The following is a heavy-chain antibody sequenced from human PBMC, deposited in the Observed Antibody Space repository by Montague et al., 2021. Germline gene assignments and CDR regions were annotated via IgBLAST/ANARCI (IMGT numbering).Heavy chain of an antibody. J-gene: IGHJ4*02. Sequence: KDYAVSVKSRITINPDTSKNQISLQLNSVTPEDTAVYYCARPSASSDYWGQGTLVIASS. V-gene: IGHV6-1*01. D-gene: IGHD1-26*01. CDR3: ARPSASSDY. CDR2: K.